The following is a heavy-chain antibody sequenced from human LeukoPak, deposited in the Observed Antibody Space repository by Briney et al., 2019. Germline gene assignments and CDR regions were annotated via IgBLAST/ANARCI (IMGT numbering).Heavy chain of an antibody. V-gene: IGHV1-69*06. CDR3: ASRAYCGGDCYFGLDY. CDR1: GGTFSSYA. J-gene: IGHJ4*02. CDR2: IIPIFGTA. Sequence: GASVKVSCKASGGTFSSYAISWVRQAPGQGLEWMGGIIPIFGTANYAQKFQGRVTITADKSTSTAYMELSSLRSEDTAVYYCASRAYCGGDCYFGLDYWGQGTLVTVSS. D-gene: IGHD2-21*02.